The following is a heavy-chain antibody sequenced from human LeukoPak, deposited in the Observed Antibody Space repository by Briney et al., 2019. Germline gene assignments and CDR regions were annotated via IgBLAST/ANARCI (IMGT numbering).Heavy chain of an antibody. CDR1: GXSISSNY. Sequence: SETLSLTCTVSGXSISSNYWSWLRQPPGKGLEWIGYFCYSGSTNYNPSLKSRVTISVDTSKNQFSLKLNSVTAADTAVYYCARHAAQQLTPNDYWGQGTLVTVSS. CDR3: ARHAAQQLTPNDY. J-gene: IGHJ4*02. V-gene: IGHV4-59*08. CDR2: FCYSGST. D-gene: IGHD6-13*01.